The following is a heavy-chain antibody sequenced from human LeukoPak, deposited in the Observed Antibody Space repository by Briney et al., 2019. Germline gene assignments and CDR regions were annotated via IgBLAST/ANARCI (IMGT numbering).Heavy chain of an antibody. V-gene: IGHV3-66*01. D-gene: IGHD2-2*01. J-gene: IGHJ4*02. Sequence: GGSLRLSCVASGFTVSTNDLSWVRQAPGKGLELVSVIHSGGSTNHANSVKGRFTISRDNAKNSLYLQMDSLRVEDTAVYYCARDEGSSCYAHWGQGTLVTVSS. CDR2: IHSGGST. CDR3: ARDEGSSCYAH. CDR1: GFTVSTND.